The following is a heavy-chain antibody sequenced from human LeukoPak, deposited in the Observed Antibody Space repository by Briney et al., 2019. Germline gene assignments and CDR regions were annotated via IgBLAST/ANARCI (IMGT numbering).Heavy chain of an antibody. Sequence: SETLSLTCTISGDSMSSYYWSWIRQPPGKGLEWIGYIYYSGSTNYNPSLKSRVTISVDTSKNQFSLKLSSVTAADTAVYYCAKTYYDILTGYGGPYYMDVWGKGTTVTVSS. V-gene: IGHV4-59*01. CDR1: GDSMSSYY. CDR3: AKTYYDILTGYGGPYYMDV. J-gene: IGHJ6*03. D-gene: IGHD3-9*01. CDR2: IYYSGST.